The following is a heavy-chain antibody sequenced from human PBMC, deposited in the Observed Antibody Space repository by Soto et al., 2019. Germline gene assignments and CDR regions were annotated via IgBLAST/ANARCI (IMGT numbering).Heavy chain of an antibody. V-gene: IGHV4-31*03. CDR3: ARTGMSGERPPKRITIFGVVIIPGDYGMDV. CDR1: GGSISSGGYY. CDR2: IYYSGST. J-gene: IGHJ6*02. D-gene: IGHD3-3*01. Sequence: SETLSLTCTVSGGSISSGGYYWSWIRQHPGKGLEWIGYIYYSGSTYYNPSLKSRVTISVDTSKNQFSLKLSSVTAADTAVYYCARTGMSGERPPKRITIFGVVIIPGDYGMDVWGQGTTVTVSS.